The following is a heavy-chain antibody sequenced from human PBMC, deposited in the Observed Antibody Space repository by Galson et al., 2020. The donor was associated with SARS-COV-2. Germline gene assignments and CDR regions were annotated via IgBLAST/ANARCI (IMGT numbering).Heavy chain of an antibody. CDR3: ARQDCTNGVCQGWFDP. V-gene: IGHV4-59*08. D-gene: IGHD2-8*01. J-gene: IGHJ5*02. Sequence: ETSATLSLTCTVSGGSISSYYWSWIRQPPGKGLEWIGYIYYSGSTNYNPSLKSRVTISVDTSKNQFSLKLSSVTAADTAVYYCARQDCTNGVCQGWFDPWGQGTLVTVSS. CDR1: GGSISSYY. CDR2: IYYSGST.